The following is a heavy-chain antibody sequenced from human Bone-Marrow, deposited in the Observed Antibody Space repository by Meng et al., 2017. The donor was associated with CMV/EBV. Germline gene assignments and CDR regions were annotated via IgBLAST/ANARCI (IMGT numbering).Heavy chain of an antibody. J-gene: IGHJ5*02. V-gene: IGHV1-2*02. Sequence: ASVKVSCKASGYTFTGYHMHWVRQAPGQGLEWIGWINPKSGVTNYAQNFQGRVTMTRDTSVSTAYMELSRLTSNDTAVYFCARNYDLWRGYPNWFDPWGQGTLVTVSS. CDR2: INPKSGVT. D-gene: IGHD3-3*01. CDR1: GYTFTGYH. CDR3: ARNYDLWRGYPNWFDP.